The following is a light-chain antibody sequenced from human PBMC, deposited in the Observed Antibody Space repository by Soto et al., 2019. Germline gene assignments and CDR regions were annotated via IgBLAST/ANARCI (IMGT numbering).Light chain of an antibody. J-gene: IGKJ2*01. CDR2: GAS. Sequence: EIVLTQSPGTLSLSPGERATLSCRASQSVSSNYLAWYQQKPGQAPRLLIYGASSRATGIPDRFSGSGSGTDYILTITRLEPEDFAVYYCQQYGTSPPMYTFGQGTKLEIK. CDR1: QSVSSNY. CDR3: QQYGTSPPMYT. V-gene: IGKV3-20*01.